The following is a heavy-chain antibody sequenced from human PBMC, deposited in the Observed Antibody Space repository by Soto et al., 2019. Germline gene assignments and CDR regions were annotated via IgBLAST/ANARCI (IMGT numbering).Heavy chain of an antibody. Sequence: ASVKVSCKASGYTFTSYYMHWVRQAPGQGLEWMGIINPSSGSTSYAQKFQGRVTMTRDTSTSTVYMEMSSLRSEDTAVYYCARDLGTVPYDHYFDYWGQGTRVTFSS. J-gene: IGHJ4*02. CDR2: INPSSGST. CDR1: GYTFTSYY. CDR3: ARDLGTVPYDHYFDY. D-gene: IGHD1-1*01. V-gene: IGHV1-46*01.